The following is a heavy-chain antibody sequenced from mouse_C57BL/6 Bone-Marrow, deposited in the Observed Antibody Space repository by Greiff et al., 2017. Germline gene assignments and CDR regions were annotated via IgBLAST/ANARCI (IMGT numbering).Heavy chain of an antibody. Sequence: EVKLVESGGGLVQPGGSLKLSCAASGFTFSDYYMYWVRQTPEKRLEWVAYISNGGGSTYYPETVKGRFTISRDNAKNTLYLQMSRLKSEDTAMYYCARGGYFDVWGTGTTVTVSS. CDR3: ARGGYFDV. J-gene: IGHJ1*03. CDR1: GFTFSDYY. V-gene: IGHV5-12*01. CDR2: ISNGGGST.